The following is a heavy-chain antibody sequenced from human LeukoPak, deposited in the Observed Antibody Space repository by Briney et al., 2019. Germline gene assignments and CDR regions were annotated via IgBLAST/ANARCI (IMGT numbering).Heavy chain of an antibody. CDR3: AKDAVLYASSANRFDY. Sequence: GGSLRLSCAASGFTFSSYSMNWVRQAPGKGLEWGSYISSSSSTIYYADSVKGRFTISRDNSKNTLYLQMISLRAEDTAVYYCAKDAVLYASSANRFDYWGQGTLVTVSS. J-gene: IGHJ4*02. CDR1: GFTFSSYS. V-gene: IGHV3-48*01. D-gene: IGHD2-8*01. CDR2: ISSSSSTI.